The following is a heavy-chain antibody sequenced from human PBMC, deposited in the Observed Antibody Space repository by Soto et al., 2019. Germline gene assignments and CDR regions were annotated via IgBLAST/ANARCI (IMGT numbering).Heavy chain of an antibody. J-gene: IGHJ6*02. CDR2: ISSSSSYI. Sequence: GGSLRLSCAASGFTFSSYSMNWVRQAPGKGLEWVSSISSSSSYIYYADSVKGRFTISRDNAKNSLYLQMNSLRAEDTAVYYCARSQLLWFGDFGGMDVWGQGTTVTVSS. V-gene: IGHV3-21*01. CDR3: ARSQLLWFGDFGGMDV. CDR1: GFTFSSYS. D-gene: IGHD3-10*01.